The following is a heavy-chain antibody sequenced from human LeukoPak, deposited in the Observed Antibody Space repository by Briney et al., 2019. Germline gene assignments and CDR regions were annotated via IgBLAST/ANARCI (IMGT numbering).Heavy chain of an antibody. V-gene: IGHV1-69*13. CDR3: ARTVVAAFFDY. CDR2: IIPIFGTA. CDR1: GGTFSSYA. Sequence: ASVKVSCKASGGTFSSYAISWVRQAPGQGLERMGGIIPIFGTANYAQKFQGRVTITADESTSTAYMELSSLRSEDTAVYYCARTVVAAFFDYWGQGTLVTVSS. D-gene: IGHD2-15*01. J-gene: IGHJ4*02.